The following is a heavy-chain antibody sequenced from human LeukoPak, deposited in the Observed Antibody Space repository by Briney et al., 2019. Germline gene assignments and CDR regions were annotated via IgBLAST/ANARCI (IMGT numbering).Heavy chain of an antibody. J-gene: IGHJ5*02. CDR1: GFTFSSYA. Sequence: GGSLRLSCAASGFTFSSYAMSWVRQAPGQGLEWVSAISGSGGSTYYADSVKGRFTISRDNSKNTLYLQMNSLRAEDTAVCYCAKVPSMVRGEGWFDPWGQGTLVTVSS. CDR2: ISGSGGST. V-gene: IGHV3-23*01. CDR3: AKVPSMVRGEGWFDP. D-gene: IGHD3-10*01.